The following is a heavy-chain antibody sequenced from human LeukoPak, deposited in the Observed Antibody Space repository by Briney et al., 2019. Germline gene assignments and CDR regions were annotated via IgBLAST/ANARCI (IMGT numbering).Heavy chain of an antibody. CDR3: ARVGIWFGELLQIYYYGMDV. CDR1: GFTFSSYW. J-gene: IGHJ6*02. V-gene: IGHV3-7*01. D-gene: IGHD3-10*01. Sequence: GSLRLSCAASGFTFSSYWMSWVRQAPGKGLEWVANIKQDGSEKYYVDSVKGRFTISRDNAKNSLYLQMNSLRAEDTAVYYCARVGIWFGELLQIYYYGMDVWGQGATVTVSS. CDR2: IKQDGSEK.